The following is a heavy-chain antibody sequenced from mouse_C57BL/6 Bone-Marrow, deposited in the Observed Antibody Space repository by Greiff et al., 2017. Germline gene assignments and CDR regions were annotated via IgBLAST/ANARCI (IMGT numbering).Heavy chain of an antibody. CDR3: TTGYGYGFAY. CDR1: GFNIKDDY. V-gene: IGHV14-4*01. J-gene: IGHJ3*01. D-gene: IGHD2-2*01. Sequence: EVQLQQSGAELVRPGASVKLSCTASGFNIKDDYMHWVKQRPEQGLEWIGWIDPENGDTEYASKFQGKATITAATSSNTAYLQLSSLTSEDTAVYYYTTGYGYGFAYWGQGTLVTVSA. CDR2: IDPENGDT.